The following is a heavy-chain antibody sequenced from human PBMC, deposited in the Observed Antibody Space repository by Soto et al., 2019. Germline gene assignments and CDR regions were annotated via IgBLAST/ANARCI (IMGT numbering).Heavy chain of an antibody. J-gene: IGHJ4*02. CDR2: IIPILGIA. V-gene: IGHV1-69*04. Sequence: SVKVSCKASGGTFSIYTISWVRQAPGQGLEWMGRIIPILGIANYAQKFQGRATITADKSTSTAYMELSSLRSEDTAVYYCARDPSTYYYDLWGQGTLVTVSS. CDR3: ARDPSTYYYDL. CDR1: GGTFSIYT.